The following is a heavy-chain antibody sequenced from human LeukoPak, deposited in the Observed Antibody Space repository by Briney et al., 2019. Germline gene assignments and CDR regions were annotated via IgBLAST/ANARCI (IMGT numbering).Heavy chain of an antibody. CDR1: GGSISDYY. J-gene: IGHJ4*02. CDR2: IYYSGST. Sequence: SETLSLTCTVSGGSISDYYWSWIRQPPGKGLEWIGYIYYSGSTNYNPSLKSRVTISVDTSKNQFSLKLSSVTAADTAVYYCARSSDYGDCIDYWGQGTLVTVSS. D-gene: IGHD4-17*01. CDR3: ARSSDYGDCIDY. V-gene: IGHV4-59*12.